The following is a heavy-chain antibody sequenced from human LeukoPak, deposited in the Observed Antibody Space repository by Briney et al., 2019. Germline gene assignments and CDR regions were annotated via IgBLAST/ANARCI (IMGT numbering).Heavy chain of an antibody. V-gene: IGHV1-2*02. D-gene: IGHD1-26*01. Sequence: ASVKVSCKASGYTFTGYYMHWVRQAPGQGLEWMGWIDPNSGGTNYAQKFQGRVTMTRDTSISTAYMELSRLRSDDTAVYYCARAGGWELRDAFDIWGQGTMVTVSS. J-gene: IGHJ3*02. CDR3: ARAGGWELRDAFDI. CDR1: GYTFTGYY. CDR2: IDPNSGGT.